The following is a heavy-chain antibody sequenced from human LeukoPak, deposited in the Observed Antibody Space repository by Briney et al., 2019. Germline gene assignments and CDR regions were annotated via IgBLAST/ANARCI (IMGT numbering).Heavy chain of an antibody. CDR1: GFTFSSYA. Sequence: GGSLRLSCAASGFTFSSYAMHWVRQAPGKGLEWVAVISYDGSNKYYADSVKGRFTISRGNAKNTLYLQMNSLRVEDTAVYYCARGRPHGSDYWGQGTLVTVSS. J-gene: IGHJ4*02. CDR2: ISYDGSNK. CDR3: ARGRPHGSDY. V-gene: IGHV3-30-3*01. D-gene: IGHD2-15*01.